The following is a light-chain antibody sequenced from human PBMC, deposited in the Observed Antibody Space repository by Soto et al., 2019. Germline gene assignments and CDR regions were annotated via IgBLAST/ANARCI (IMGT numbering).Light chain of an antibody. V-gene: IGKV3-15*01. CDR2: GAS. CDR1: QSVSSN. J-gene: IGKJ4*01. CDR3: QQYNNWPLT. Sequence: EIVMTQSPATLSVSPGERATLSCRASQSVSSNLAWYQQKPGQAPRLLIYGASTRATGFPARFSGSGSGTEFTLTISSLQSEDCAVYYCQQYNNWPLTFGGGTKVEIK.